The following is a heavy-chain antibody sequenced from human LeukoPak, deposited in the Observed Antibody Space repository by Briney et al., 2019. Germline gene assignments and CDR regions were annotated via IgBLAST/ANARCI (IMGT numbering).Heavy chain of an antibody. J-gene: IGHJ6*04. D-gene: IGHD4-17*01. V-gene: IGHV4-59*01. CDR3: ARVTTVTTCVGCRGMDV. CDR2: IYYSGST. CDR1: GGSISSYY. Sequence: SETLSLTCTVSGGSISSYYWSWIRQPPGKGLEWIGYIYYSGSTNYNPSLKSRVTVSVDTSKNQFSLKLSSVTAADTAVYYCARVTTVTTCVGCRGMDVWGKGTTVTVSS.